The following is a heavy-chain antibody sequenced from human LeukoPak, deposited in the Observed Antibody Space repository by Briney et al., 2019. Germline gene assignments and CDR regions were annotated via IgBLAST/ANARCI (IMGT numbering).Heavy chain of an antibody. Sequence: ASVKVSCKASGYTFSSYGISWVRQAPGQGLEWMGWISAYDGNTDYAQNLQGRVTMTTDTSTSTAYTELRSLRSDDTAVYCCARAVRGYSYAYLPYWGQGTLVTVSS. J-gene: IGHJ4*02. CDR1: GYTFSSYG. D-gene: IGHD5-18*01. CDR2: ISAYDGNT. CDR3: ARAVRGYSYAYLPY. V-gene: IGHV1-18*01.